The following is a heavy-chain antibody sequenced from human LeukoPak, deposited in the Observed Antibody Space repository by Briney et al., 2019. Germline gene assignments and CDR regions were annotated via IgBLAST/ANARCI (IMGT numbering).Heavy chain of an antibody. J-gene: IGHJ5*02. V-gene: IGHV1-8*02. Sequence: ASVKVSCKASGYTFTSYDINWVRQAPGQGLEWMGWMNPNSGNTGYAQKLQGRVTMTTDTSTSTAYMELRSLRSDDTAVYYCARDLYRDSLPVSWFDPWGQGTLVTVS. CDR2: MNPNSGNT. CDR1: GYTFTSYD. D-gene: IGHD4-11*01. CDR3: ARDLYRDSLPVSWFDP.